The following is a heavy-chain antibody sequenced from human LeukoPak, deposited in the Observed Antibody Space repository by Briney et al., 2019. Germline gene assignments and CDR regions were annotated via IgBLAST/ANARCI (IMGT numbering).Heavy chain of an antibody. J-gene: IGHJ5*02. CDR2: IIPIFGTA. D-gene: IGHD2-15*01. Sequence: SVKVSCKASGGTFSSYAISWVRQAPGQGLEWMGGIIPIFGTANYAQKFQGRVTITADESTNTAYMELSSLRSEDTAVYYCARVRVVVVAATRSNWFDPWGQGTLVTVSS. CDR1: GGTFSSYA. V-gene: IGHV1-69*13. CDR3: ARVRVVVVAATRSNWFDP.